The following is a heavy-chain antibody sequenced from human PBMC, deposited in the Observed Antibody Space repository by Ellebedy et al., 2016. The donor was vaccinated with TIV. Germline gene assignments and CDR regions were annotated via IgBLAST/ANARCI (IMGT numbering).Heavy chain of an antibody. CDR3: ARGWFGSGMGV. Sequence: SETLSLTCVISGDSVSTDIGWNWIRQSPSRGLEWLGRTYYRSKWNSDYAVSLKSRITINPDTSKNLFSLQLNSVTPEDTAVYYCARGWFGSGMGVWGQGTTVTVSS. V-gene: IGHV6-1*01. CDR2: TYYRSKWNS. D-gene: IGHD3-10*01. J-gene: IGHJ6*02. CDR1: GDSVSTDIG.